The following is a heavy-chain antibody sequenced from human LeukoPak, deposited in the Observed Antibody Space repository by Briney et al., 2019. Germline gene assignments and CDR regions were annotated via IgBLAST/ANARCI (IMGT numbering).Heavy chain of an antibody. CDR2: IYHTGST. D-gene: IGHD2-8*02. J-gene: IGHJ5*02. Sequence: WETLSLTCAVSGYSTSGANYWGWTRQPPRKGLEWIGSIYHTGSTYYNPSLKRRITISVHTSKNQFSLKLSSVTAADTAVYYCASLPVGDWFDPWGQGTLVTVSS. V-gene: IGHV4-38-2*01. CDR3: ASLPVGDWFDP. CDR1: GYSTSGANY.